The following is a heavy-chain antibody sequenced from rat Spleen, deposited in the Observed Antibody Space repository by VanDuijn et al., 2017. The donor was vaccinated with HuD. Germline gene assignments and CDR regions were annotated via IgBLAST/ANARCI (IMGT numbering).Heavy chain of an antibody. CDR3: ATAGTRVSRFAY. Sequence: EVQLVESGGGLVQPGRSLKFSCAASGFNFSDYVMHWIRQAPTKGLEWVTAISPSGATTNYRDSVKGRFTISRDNARGTLYLQMDSLRSEDTATYYCATAGTRVSRFAYWGQGTLVTVSS. J-gene: IGHJ3*01. V-gene: IGHV5-19*01. CDR2: ISPSGATT. CDR1: GFNFSDYV. D-gene: IGHD1-4*01.